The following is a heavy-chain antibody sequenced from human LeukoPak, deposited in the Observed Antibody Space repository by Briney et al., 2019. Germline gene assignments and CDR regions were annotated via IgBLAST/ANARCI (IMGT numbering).Heavy chain of an antibody. V-gene: IGHV3-11*01. CDR2: ISSSGSTI. D-gene: IGHD2-15*01. CDR3: ARERVVVAANGVDYYYYYGMDV. CDR1: GFTFSDYY. J-gene: IGHJ6*02. Sequence: GGSLRLSCAASGFTFSDYYMSWIRQAPGKGLEWVSYISSSGSTIYYADSVKGRFTISRDNAKNSLYLQMNGLGAEDTAVYYCARERVVVAANGVDYYYYYGMDVWGQGTTVTVSS.